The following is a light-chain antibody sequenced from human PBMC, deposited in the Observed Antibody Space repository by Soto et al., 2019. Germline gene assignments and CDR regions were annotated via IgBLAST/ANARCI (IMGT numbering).Light chain of an antibody. J-gene: IGKJ1*01. V-gene: IGKV1-39*01. CDR2: AAS. CDR3: QQSYSTPQT. CDR1: QSISTY. Sequence: DIQMTQSPSSLSAFVGDRVTITCRASQSISTYLNWYQQKPGKAPELLIYAASSLQSGVPSRFSGSGSGTDFTLTISSLQPEDFATYYCQQSYSTPQTFGQGTEVEIK.